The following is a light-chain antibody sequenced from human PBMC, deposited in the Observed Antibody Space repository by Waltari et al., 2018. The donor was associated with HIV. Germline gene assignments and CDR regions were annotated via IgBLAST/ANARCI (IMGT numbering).Light chain of an antibody. CDR1: SDDLGRYDL. Sequence: QSALTQPASVSGSPGQSITISCTGTSDDLGRYDLVSWYQHQPGSAPKLIIYDVTKWPPGISHRFAGSRSAATASLTISGLQAEDEADYYCCSHAGITTWVFGGGTKVTVL. CDR2: DVT. CDR3: CSHAGITTWV. J-gene: IGLJ3*02. V-gene: IGLV2-23*02.